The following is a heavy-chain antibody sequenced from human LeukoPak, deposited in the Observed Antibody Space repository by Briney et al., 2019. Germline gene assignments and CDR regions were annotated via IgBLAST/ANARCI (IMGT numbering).Heavy chain of an antibody. CDR3: AGHIAALRVNDY. J-gene: IGHJ4*02. CDR1: GYSFTSYW. CDR2: IYPGDSDT. Sequence: GESLKISCQASGYSFTSYWIGWVRQMPGKGLEWMGIIYPGDSDTRYSPSFQGQVTISADKSISTAYLQWSSLEASDTAMYYCAGHIAALRVNDYWGQGTLVTVSS. V-gene: IGHV5-51*01. D-gene: IGHD6-13*01.